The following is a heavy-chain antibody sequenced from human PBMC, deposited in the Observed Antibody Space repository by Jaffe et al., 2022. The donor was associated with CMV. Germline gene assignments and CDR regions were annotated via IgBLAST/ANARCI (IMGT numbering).Heavy chain of an antibody. D-gene: IGHD1-26*01. J-gene: IGHJ4*02. CDR1: GFTFSSYG. CDR3: ARVGDFLGGAFDY. Sequence: QVQLVESGGGVVQPGRSLRLSCAASGFTFSSYGMHWVRQAPGKGLEWVAVIWYDGSNKYYADSVKGRFTISRDNSKNTLYLQMNSLRAEDTAVYYCARVGDFLGGAFDYWGQGTLVTVSS. CDR2: IWYDGSNK. V-gene: IGHV3-33*08.